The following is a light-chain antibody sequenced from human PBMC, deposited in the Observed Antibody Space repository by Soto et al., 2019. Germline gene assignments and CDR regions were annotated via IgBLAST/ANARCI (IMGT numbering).Light chain of an antibody. CDR2: AVS. J-gene: IGKJ1*01. Sequence: IQMTQSPSSLSASLGDRVTITCRASQDISNYLAWYQQRPGRVPKLLISAVSTLQAGVPSRFNGGGSGTHFTLTISSLQPEDVATYYCQKYDNLPTWTFGQGTKVEIK. V-gene: IGKV1-27*01. CDR3: QKYDNLPTWT. CDR1: QDISNY.